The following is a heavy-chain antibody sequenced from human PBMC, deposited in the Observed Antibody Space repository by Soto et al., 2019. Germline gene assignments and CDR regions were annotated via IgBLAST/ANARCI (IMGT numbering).Heavy chain of an antibody. J-gene: IGHJ6*03. CDR3: FGTNSHQRYYMDV. CDR1: GDSVSSNSAA. V-gene: IGHV6-1*01. D-gene: IGHD1-7*01. Sequence: PSQTLSLTCAISGDSVSSNSAAWNWIRRSPSGGLEWLGRTYYRSRWYNDYAVSVRSRITINPDTSKNQFSLHLNSVTPEDTAVYYYFGTNSHQRYYMDVWGQGTTVTGSS. CDR2: TYYRSRWYN.